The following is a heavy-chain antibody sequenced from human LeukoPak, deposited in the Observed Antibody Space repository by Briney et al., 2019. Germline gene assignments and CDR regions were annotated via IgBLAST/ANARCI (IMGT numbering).Heavy chain of an antibody. J-gene: IGHJ4*02. CDR1: GGTFSSYA. CDR3: ARDLGYDLERIYYFDY. Sequence: ASVKVSCKASGGTFSSYAISWVRQAPGQGLEWMGWINPNSGGTNYAQRFQGRVTMTRDTSISTAYMELSRLRSDDTAVYYCARDLGYDLERIYYFDYWGQGTLVTVSS. CDR2: INPNSGGT. V-gene: IGHV1-2*02. D-gene: IGHD5-12*01.